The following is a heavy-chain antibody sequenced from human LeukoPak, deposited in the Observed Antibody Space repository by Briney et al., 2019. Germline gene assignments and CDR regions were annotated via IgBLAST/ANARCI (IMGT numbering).Heavy chain of an antibody. CDR3: ARVPPEYISSSWYCLDY. D-gene: IGHD6-13*01. CDR2: INPNSGGT. Sequence: ASVKVSCKTSGYTFTGYYMHWVRQAPGQGLEWMGWINPNSGGTNYAQKFQGRVTMTRDTSISTAYMELRSLRSDDTAVYYCARVPPEYISSSWYCLDYWGQGTLVTVSS. CDR1: GYTFTGYY. V-gene: IGHV1-2*02. J-gene: IGHJ4*02.